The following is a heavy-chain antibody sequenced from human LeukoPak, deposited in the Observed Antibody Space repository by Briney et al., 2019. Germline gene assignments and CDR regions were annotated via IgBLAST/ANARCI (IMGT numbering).Heavy chain of an antibody. D-gene: IGHD6-13*01. CDR1: GFTLSNYG. J-gene: IGHJ4*02. Sequence: GGSLRLSCAASGFTLSNYGMNSVRQAPRKGLGWVSYISSSGSTIYYADSVKGRFTISRDNAKNSLYLQMDSLRAEDTAVYYCARDRSAAGLDYWGQGTLVTVSS. CDR2: ISSSGSTI. CDR3: ARDRSAAGLDY. V-gene: IGHV3-48*04.